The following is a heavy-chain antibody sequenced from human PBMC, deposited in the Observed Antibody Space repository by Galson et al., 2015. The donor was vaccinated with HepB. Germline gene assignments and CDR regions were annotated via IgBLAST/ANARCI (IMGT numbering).Heavy chain of an antibody. J-gene: IGHJ4*02. Sequence: LTCAVSGAPVNSGGYFWSWIRQHPGRGLEWIGDIYHSGFTYSSPSLKSRLILSVDTAKNQFTLNLSSVTAADTATYYCARVSQRYFDYWGQGSLVTASS. V-gene: IGHV4-31*11. CDR2: IYHSGFT. CDR1: GAPVNSGGYF. D-gene: IGHD5-24*01. CDR3: ARVSQRYFDY.